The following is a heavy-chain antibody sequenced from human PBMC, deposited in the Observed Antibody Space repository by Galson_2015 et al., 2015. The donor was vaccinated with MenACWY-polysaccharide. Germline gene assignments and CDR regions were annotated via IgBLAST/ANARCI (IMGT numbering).Heavy chain of an antibody. CDR3: ARDSVLLWFGEARNWFDP. D-gene: IGHD3-10*01. Sequence: SVKVSCKASGSTFTSYAMHWVRQAPGQRLEWMGWINAGNGNTKYSQKFQGRVTITRDTSASTAYMELSSLRSEDTAVYYCARDSVLLWFGEARNWFDPWGQGTLVTVSS. V-gene: IGHV1-3*01. CDR1: GSTFTSYA. CDR2: INAGNGNT. J-gene: IGHJ5*02.